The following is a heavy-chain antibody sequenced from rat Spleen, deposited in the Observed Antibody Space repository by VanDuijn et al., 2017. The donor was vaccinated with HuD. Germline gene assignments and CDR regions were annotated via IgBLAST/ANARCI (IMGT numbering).Heavy chain of an antibody. V-gene: IGHV5-20*01. J-gene: IGHJ2*01. D-gene: IGHD1-1*01. CDR2: IRYDGGST. Sequence: EVHLVESGGGLVQPGRSLKLSCAASGFTFSANYMAWVRQAPTKGLEWVASIRYDGGSTYYRDSVKGRLTISRDNAKSTLYLQMNSLRSEDTATYYCTKTNDYSGDFDYWGQGVMVTVSS. CDR3: TKTNDYSGDFDY. CDR1: GFTFSANY.